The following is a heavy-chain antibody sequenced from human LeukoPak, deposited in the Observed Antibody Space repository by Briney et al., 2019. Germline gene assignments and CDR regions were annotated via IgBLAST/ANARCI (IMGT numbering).Heavy chain of an antibody. J-gene: IGHJ3*02. V-gene: IGHV3-48*04. D-gene: IGHD3-22*01. CDR2: ISSSGSTI. CDR3: AKEFIPESSGFDAFDI. CDR1: GFTFSSHS. Sequence: PGGSLRLSCAASGFTFSSHSMNWVRQAPGKGLEWVSYISSSGSTIYYADSVRGRFTISRDNAKNSLYLQMNSLRAEDTAVYYCAKEFIPESSGFDAFDIWGQGTMVTVSS.